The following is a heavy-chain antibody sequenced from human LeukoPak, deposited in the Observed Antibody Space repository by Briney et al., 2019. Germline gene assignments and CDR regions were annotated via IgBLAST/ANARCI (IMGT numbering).Heavy chain of an antibody. V-gene: IGHV3-23*01. CDR2: ISGSGGST. CDR3: AKRITMVRGVTPTDY. CDR1: GFTFSSYA. Sequence: GGSLRLSCAASGFTFSSYAMSWVRQAPGKGLEWVSAISGSGGSTYYADPVKGRFTISRDNSKNTLYLQMNSLRAEDTAVYYCAKRITMVRGVTPTDYWGQGTLVTVSS. D-gene: IGHD3-10*01. J-gene: IGHJ4*02.